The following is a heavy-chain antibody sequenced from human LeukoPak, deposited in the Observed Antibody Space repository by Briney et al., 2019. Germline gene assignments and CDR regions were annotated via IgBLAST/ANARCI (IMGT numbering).Heavy chain of an antibody. CDR3: AKRGVVIRVILVGFHKEAYYFDS. CDR2: ISGSGGGT. CDR1: GFIVSSNY. J-gene: IGHJ4*02. D-gene: IGHD3-22*01. V-gene: IGHV3-23*01. Sequence: PGGSLRLSCAASGFIVSSNYMNWVRQPPGKGLEWVAGISGSGGGTNYADSVKGRFTISRDNPKNTLYLQMNRLRAEDTAVYFCAKRGVVIRVILVGFHKEAYYFDSWGQGALVTVSS.